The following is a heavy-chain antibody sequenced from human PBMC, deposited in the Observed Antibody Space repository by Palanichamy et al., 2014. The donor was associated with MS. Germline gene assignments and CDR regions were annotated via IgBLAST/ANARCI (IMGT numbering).Heavy chain of an antibody. V-gene: IGHV3-21*01. CDR3: ARMTRGYSYGFDY. Sequence: EVQLVESGGGRSQAGGSRETLLCSLGFTFSSYGMNWVRQAPGKGLEWVSSITTSSTYIYYSDSVKGRFTISRDNAENSLYLQMNSLRAEDTAVYYCARMTRGYSYGFDYWGQGTLVTVSS. D-gene: IGHD5-18*01. J-gene: IGHJ4*02. CDR2: ITTSSTYI. CDR1: FTFSSYG.